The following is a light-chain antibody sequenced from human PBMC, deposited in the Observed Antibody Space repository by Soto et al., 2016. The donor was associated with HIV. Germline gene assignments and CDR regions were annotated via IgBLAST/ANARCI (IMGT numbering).Light chain of an antibody. CDR3: LQDYNYPRT. V-gene: IGKV1-6*01. CDR2: AAS. CDR1: QGIRNS. J-gene: IGKJ1*01. Sequence: IQMTQSPSSLSASVGDRVTIACRASQGIRNSLAWYQHKPGKAPKVLIYAASSLQSGVPSRFSGSGFGTDFTLTISSLQPEDFATYYCLQDYNYPRTFGRGTKVEFK.